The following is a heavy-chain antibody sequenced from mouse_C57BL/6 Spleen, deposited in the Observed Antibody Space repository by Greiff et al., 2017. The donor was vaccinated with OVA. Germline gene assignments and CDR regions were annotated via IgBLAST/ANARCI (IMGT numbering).Heavy chain of an antibody. CDR1: GYTFTEYT. CDR2: FYPGSGSI. Sequence: QVQLQQFGAELVKPGASVKLSCKASGYTFTEYTIHWVKQRSGQGLEWIGWFYPGSGSIKYNEKFKDKATLTADKSSSTVYMELSRLTSEDSAVYFCARQDYYYGSSYGAMDYWGQGTSVTVSS. J-gene: IGHJ4*01. D-gene: IGHD1-1*01. CDR3: ARQDYYYGSSYGAMDY. V-gene: IGHV1-62-2*01.